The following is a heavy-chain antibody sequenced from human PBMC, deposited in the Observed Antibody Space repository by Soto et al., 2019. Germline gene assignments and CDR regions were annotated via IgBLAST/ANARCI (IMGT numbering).Heavy chain of an antibody. J-gene: IGHJ4*02. Sequence: PGGSLRLSCAASGFTFRNAWLSWVRQAPGKGLEWVGRIKSKTDGGTTDYTAPVKGRFTISRDDSKNTLYLQMNSLKIEGTAVYYCTPWSTCTKNYWGQGTLVTHSS. V-gene: IGHV3-15*01. CDR3: TPWSTCTKNY. CDR1: GFTFRNAW. CDR2: IKSKTDGGTT.